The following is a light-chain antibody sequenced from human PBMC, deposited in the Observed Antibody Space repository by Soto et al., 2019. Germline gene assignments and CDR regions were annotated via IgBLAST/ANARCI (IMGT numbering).Light chain of an antibody. J-gene: IGLJ2*01. Sequence: NFMLTQPHSVSESPGKTVTISCTRSSGSIASNYVQWYQQRPGSAPTTVIYEDNQTPSGVPDRFSGPIDSSSNSASLTITGLKTEDEADYYWQSYDSSIIVVFGAGTKLTVL. CDR3: QSYDSSIIVV. V-gene: IGLV6-57*03. CDR2: EDN. CDR1: SGSIASNY.